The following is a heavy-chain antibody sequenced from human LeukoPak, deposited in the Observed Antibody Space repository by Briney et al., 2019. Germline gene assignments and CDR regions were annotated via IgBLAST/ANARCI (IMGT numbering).Heavy chain of an antibody. CDR1: GFTVSNKY. CDR2: TYSDGRT. D-gene: IGHD6-13*01. J-gene: IGHJ4*02. Sequence: GGSLRLSCAASGFTVSNKYMTWVRQAPGKGLEWVSLTYSDGRTYYADSVKGRCTISRDNSKNTLYLLMNSLRPEDTAVYYCAKDRPSYSSSWDPFDYWGQGILVTVSS. CDR3: AKDRPSYSSSWDPFDY. V-gene: IGHV3-53*05.